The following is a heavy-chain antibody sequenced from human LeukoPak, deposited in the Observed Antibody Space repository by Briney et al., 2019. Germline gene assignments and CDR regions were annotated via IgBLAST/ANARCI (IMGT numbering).Heavy chain of an antibody. J-gene: IGHJ4*02. Sequence: GRSLRLSCAASGFTFSSYAMRWVRQAPGKGLEWVAVISYDGSNKYYADSVKGRFTISRDNSKNTLYLQMNSLRAEDTAVYYCAKGSYGSGSYLAYWGQGTLVTVSS. D-gene: IGHD3-10*01. CDR1: GFTFSSYA. V-gene: IGHV3-30-3*01. CDR2: ISYDGSNK. CDR3: AKGSYGSGSYLAY.